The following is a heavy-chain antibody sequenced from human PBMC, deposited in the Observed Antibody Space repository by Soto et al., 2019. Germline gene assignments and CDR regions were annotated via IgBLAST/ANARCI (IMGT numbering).Heavy chain of an antibody. CDR2: ISYDGSNK. J-gene: IGHJ6*02. D-gene: IGHD3-22*01. CDR1: GFTFSSYG. Sequence: GGSLRLSCAASGFTFSSYGMHWVRQAPGKGLEWVAVISYDGSNKYYADSVKGRFTISRDNSKNTLYLQMNSLRAEDTAVYYCAKDIHYYYDSSGYYSDYYYGMDVWGQGTTVTVS. V-gene: IGHV3-30*18. CDR3: AKDIHYYYDSSGYYSDYYYGMDV.